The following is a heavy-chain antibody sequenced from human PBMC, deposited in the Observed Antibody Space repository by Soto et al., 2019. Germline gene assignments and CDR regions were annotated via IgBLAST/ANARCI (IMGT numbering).Heavy chain of an antibody. CDR2: IYPGDSDT. CDR1: GYSFTSYW. J-gene: IGHJ3*02. D-gene: IGHD7-27*01. V-gene: IGHV5-51*01. CDR3: ARESGLTGDYTVDAFDI. Sequence: GESLKISCKGSGYSFTSYWIGWVRQMPGKGLEWMGIIYPGDSDTRYSPSFQGQVTISADKSISTAYLQWSSLKASDTAMYYCARESGLTGDYTVDAFDIWGQGTMVTVSS.